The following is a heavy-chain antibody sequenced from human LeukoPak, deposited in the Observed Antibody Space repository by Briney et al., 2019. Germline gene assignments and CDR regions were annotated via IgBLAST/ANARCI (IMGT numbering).Heavy chain of an antibody. J-gene: IGHJ6*02. CDR1: GYTFTSSN. CDR2: MNPSSGNT. D-gene: IGHD3-9*01. Sequence: ASVRVSCKVSGYTFTSSNINWVRQAHGQGLEWMGWMNPSSGNTAYAQRFQGRVTMTRDTSTNTAFLQLTSLRSEDTAVYYCARGLDVERSSAWSWGPKKFYYNVMDVWGQGTTVTVSS. CDR3: ARGLDVERSSAWSWGPKKFYYNVMDV. V-gene: IGHV1-8*01.